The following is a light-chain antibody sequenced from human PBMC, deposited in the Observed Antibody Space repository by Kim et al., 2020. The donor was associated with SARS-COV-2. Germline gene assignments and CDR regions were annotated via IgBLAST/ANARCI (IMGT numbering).Light chain of an antibody. V-gene: IGLV3-1*01. J-gene: IGLJ2*01. CDR1: KLGDKY. CDR2: QDS. Sequence: SYELTQPPSVSVSPGQTASITCSGDKLGDKYACWYQQKPGQSPVLVIYQDSKRPSGIPERFSGSNSGNTATLTISGTPAMDAADYYCQAWDRNTGVFGGG. CDR3: QAWDRNTGV.